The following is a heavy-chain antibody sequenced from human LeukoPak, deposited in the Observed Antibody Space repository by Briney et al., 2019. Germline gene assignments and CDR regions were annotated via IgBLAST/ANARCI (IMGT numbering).Heavy chain of an antibody. CDR3: AKSLWAGRYYFDY. J-gene: IGHJ4*02. CDR2: IGSGGGTT. CDR1: GFTFSSFA. Sequence: PGGSLRLSCAASGFTFSSFAMSWVRQAPGKGLEWVSLIGSGGGTTYYADSVKGRFTISRDNSKNTLFLQMSSLRAEDTAVYYCAKSLWAGRYYFDYWGQGTLVTVSS. D-gene: IGHD3/OR15-3a*01. V-gene: IGHV3-23*01.